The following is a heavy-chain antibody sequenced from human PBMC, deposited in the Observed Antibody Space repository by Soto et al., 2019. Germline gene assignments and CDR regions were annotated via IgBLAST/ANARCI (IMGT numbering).Heavy chain of an antibody. V-gene: IGHV3-30-3*01. CDR1: GFTFSSYA. D-gene: IGHD3-10*01. CDR3: ARCMVRGVQCAFDI. CDR2: ISYDGSNK. Sequence: ESGGGVVQPGRSLRLSCAASGFTFSSYAMHWVRQAPGKGLEWVAVISYDGSNKYYADSVKGRFTISRDNSKNTLYLQMNSLRAEDTAVYYCARCMVRGVQCAFDIWGQGTMVTVSS. J-gene: IGHJ3*02.